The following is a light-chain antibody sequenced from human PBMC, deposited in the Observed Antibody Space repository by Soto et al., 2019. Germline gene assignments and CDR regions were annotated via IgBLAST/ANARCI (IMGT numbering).Light chain of an antibody. CDR2: GAS. CDR1: QSVSSN. CDR3: QQYNNWWT. V-gene: IGKV3-15*01. Sequence: EILMTQSPATLSVSPGERATLSCRASQSVSSNLAWYQQKLGQAPRLLIYGASTRATGIPARFSGSGSGTEFTLTISSLQSDDFALYYCQQYNNWWTFGQGTKVEIK. J-gene: IGKJ1*01.